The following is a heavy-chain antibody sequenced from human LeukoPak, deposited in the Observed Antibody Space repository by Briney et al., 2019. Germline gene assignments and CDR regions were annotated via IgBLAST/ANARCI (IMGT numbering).Heavy chain of an antibody. V-gene: IGHV3-64*04. CDR2: ISSNGGST. Sequence: PGGSLRLSCSASGFTFSSYAMHWVRQAPGKGLEYVSGISSNGGSTYHADSVKGRFTISRDNSKDTLYLQMNSLRAEDTALYYCAKDRTWGLDYWGQGTLVTVSS. CDR3: AKDRTWGLDY. D-gene: IGHD7-27*01. J-gene: IGHJ4*02. CDR1: GFTFSSYA.